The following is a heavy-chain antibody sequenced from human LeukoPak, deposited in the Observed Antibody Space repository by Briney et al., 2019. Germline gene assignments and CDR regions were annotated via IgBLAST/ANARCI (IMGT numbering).Heavy chain of an antibody. CDR3: ARHPTLRDVYDHLDY. Sequence: SETLSLTCTVSGGSISSGNYHWAWMRQPPGKGPEWIGSMLYSGSTYYNPSLKSRVTISVDTSKNQFSLKVTSVTAADTAVYYCARHPTLRDVYDHLDYSGQGTLVTVSS. D-gene: IGHD5/OR15-5a*01. CDR2: MLYSGST. CDR1: GGSISSGNYH. J-gene: IGHJ4*02. V-gene: IGHV4-39*01.